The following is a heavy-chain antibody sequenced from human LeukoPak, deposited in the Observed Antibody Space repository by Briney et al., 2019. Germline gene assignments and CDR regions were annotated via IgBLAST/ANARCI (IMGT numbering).Heavy chain of an antibody. CDR2: INANTGNP. Sequence: GASVKVSCKASGYTFSGSDMNWVRQAPGQGLEWMGWINANTGNPTYAQGFTGRFVFSLDTSVSTAYLQISSLKAEDTAVYYCARCVPLSSGYYKLPGYYFDYWGQGTLVTVSS. D-gene: IGHD3-22*01. V-gene: IGHV7-4-1*02. CDR1: GYTFSGSD. J-gene: IGHJ4*02. CDR3: ARCVPLSSGYYKLPGYYFDY.